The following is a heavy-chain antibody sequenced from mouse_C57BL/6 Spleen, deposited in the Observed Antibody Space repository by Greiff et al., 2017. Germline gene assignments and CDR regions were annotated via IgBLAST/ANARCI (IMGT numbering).Heavy chain of an antibody. CDR2: IDPSDSET. V-gene: IGHV1-52*01. CDR1: GYTFTSYW. D-gene: IGHD1-1*01. J-gene: IGHJ1*03. Sequence: VQLQQPGAELVRPGSSVKLSCKASGYTFTSYWMHWVKQRPIQGLEWIGNIDPSDSETHYNQKFKDKATLTVDKSSSTAYMQLSSLTSEDSAVYYCARKYYYGSSLYWYFDVWGTGTTVTVSS. CDR3: ARKYYYGSSLYWYFDV.